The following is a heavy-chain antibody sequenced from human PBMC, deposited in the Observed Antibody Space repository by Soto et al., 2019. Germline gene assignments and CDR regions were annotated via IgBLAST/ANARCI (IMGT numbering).Heavy chain of an antibody. CDR3: ATLIAAAFGMDV. Sequence: GGSLRLSCAASGFTFSSYAMHWVRQAPGKGLEWVAVISYDGSNKYYADSVKGRFTISRDNSKNTLYLQMNSLRAEDTAVYYCATLIAAAFGMDVWGQGTTVTVSS. V-gene: IGHV3-30-3*01. J-gene: IGHJ6*02. D-gene: IGHD6-13*01. CDR1: GFTFSSYA. CDR2: ISYDGSNK.